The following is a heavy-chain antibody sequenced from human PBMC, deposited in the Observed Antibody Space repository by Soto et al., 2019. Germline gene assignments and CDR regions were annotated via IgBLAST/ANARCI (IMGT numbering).Heavy chain of an antibody. D-gene: IGHD3-3*01. CDR2: IYYSGST. CDR1: GGSISSYY. V-gene: IGHV4-59*01. Sequence: PSETLSLTCTVSGGSISSYYWSWIRQPPGKGLEWIGYIYYSGSTNYNPSLKSRVTISVDESKNQFSLKLTSVTAADTAVYYCASGVVIALDVWGQGTTVTVSS. CDR3: ASGVVIALDV. J-gene: IGHJ6*02.